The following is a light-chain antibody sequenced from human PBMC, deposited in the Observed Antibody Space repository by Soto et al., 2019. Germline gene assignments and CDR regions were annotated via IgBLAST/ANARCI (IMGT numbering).Light chain of an antibody. V-gene: IGLV1-44*01. J-gene: IGLJ3*02. Sequence: QSVLTQPPSGSGTPGQRVTISCSGSSSNIGSNTVNWYQQLPGTAPTLLIYSNNQRPSGVPDRFSGSKSGTSASLAVNGLQSGDEADYYCAAWDDSLNGPLFGGGNKLTVL. CDR2: SNN. CDR1: SSNIGSNT. CDR3: AAWDDSLNGPL.